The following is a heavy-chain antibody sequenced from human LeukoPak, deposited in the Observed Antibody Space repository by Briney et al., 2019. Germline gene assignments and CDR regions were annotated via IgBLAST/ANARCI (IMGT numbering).Heavy chain of an antibody. CDR3: ARGPRLWFGEFYYYYGMDV. CDR1: GGSFSGYY. D-gene: IGHD3-10*01. J-gene: IGHJ6*02. CDR2: INHSGGT. Sequence: SETLSLTCAVYGGSFSGYYWSWIRQPPGKGLEWIGEINHSGGTNYNPSLKSRVTISVDTSKNQFSLKLSSVTAADTAVYYCARGPRLWFGEFYYYYGMDVWGQGTTVTVSS. V-gene: IGHV4-34*01.